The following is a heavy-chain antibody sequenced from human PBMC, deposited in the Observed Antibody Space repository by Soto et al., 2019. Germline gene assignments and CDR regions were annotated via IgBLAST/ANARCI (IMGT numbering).Heavy chain of an antibody. Sequence: QVQLQESGPGLVRPSETLSLTCTVSGGSISSYYWSWIRQPPGKGLEWIGYINYSGSTNYNPSLKSRVTILFDTSKNQFSLKLSSVTAADTAVYYCSGGQQWLVFGYWGQGALVTVSS. D-gene: IGHD6-19*01. CDR2: INYSGST. CDR3: SGGQQWLVFGY. J-gene: IGHJ4*02. CDR1: GGSISSYY. V-gene: IGHV4-59*01.